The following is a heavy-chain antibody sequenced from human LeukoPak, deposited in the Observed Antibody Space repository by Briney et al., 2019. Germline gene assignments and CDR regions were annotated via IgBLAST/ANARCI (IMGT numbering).Heavy chain of an antibody. CDR1: GFTFSSSE. V-gene: IGHV3-48*03. D-gene: IGHD3-10*01. Sequence: GGSLRLSCAASGFTFSSSEMNWVRQAPGKGLEWVSYIGSSGSNIYYTDSVKGRFTISRDTAKNSLYLQMNSLRAEDTAVYYCAREGVLWFGESFYFDYWGQGTLVTVSS. CDR3: AREGVLWFGESFYFDY. CDR2: IGSSGSNI. J-gene: IGHJ4*02.